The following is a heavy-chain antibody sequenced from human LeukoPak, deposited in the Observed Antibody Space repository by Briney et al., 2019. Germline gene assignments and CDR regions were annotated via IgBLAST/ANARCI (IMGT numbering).Heavy chain of an antibody. D-gene: IGHD3/OR15-3a*01. Sequence: GRSLRLSCAASGFTFSSYAMHWVRQAPGKGLEWVAVISYDGSNKYYADSVKGRFTISRDNSKNTLYLQMNSLRAEDTAVYYCARGKTGVGLLRLDYWGQGTLVTVSS. CDR1: GFTFSSYA. CDR3: ARGKTGVGLLRLDY. CDR2: ISYDGSNK. V-gene: IGHV3-30-3*01. J-gene: IGHJ4*02.